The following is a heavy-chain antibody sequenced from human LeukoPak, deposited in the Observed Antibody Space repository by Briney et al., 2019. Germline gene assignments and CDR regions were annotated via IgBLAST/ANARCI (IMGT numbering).Heavy chain of an antibody. V-gene: IGHV1-2*04. D-gene: IGHD3-22*01. CDR3: ARGDDSSGYYYYFDY. J-gene: IGHJ4*02. CDR1: GYTFTTYY. Sequence: ASVKVSCKASGYTFTTYYMHWVRQAPGQGLEWMGWINPNSGGTNYAQKFQGWVTMTRDTSISTAYMELSRLRSDDTAVYYCARGDDSSGYYYYFDYWGQGTLVTVSS. CDR2: INPNSGGT.